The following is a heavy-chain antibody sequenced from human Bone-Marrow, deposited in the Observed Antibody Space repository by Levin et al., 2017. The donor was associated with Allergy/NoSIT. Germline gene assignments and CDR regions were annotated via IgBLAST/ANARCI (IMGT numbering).Heavy chain of an antibody. V-gene: IGHV3-15*01. CDR2: IRSEADGGSP. J-gene: IGHJ6*02. Sequence: KSGGSLRLSCTASGFIFSNAWMSWVRQTPGRGLEWIGRIRSEADGGSPDYTAPVRGRFTISRDDSKNTLSLHMNGLKGEDTGMYYCTTDPDFWSGHYRVDDSYGLDVWGQGTAVIVSS. D-gene: IGHD3-3*01. CDR3: TTDPDFWSGHYRVDDSYGLDV. CDR1: GFIFSNAW.